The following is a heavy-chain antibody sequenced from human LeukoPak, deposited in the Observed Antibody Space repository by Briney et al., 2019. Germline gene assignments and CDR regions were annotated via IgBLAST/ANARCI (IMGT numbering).Heavy chain of an antibody. V-gene: IGHV3-74*01. CDR1: GFTFSHYW. CDR3: ARGFDGYPFGWWFDP. Sequence: PGGSLRLSCVVSGFTFSHYWMHWVRQAPGKGLVWASRVSADGSTTIYADSVKGRFTISRDNGINTVYLQMNSLRAEDTAVYYCARGFDGYPFGWWFDPWGQGTLVTVSS. D-gene: IGHD5-24*01. J-gene: IGHJ5*02. CDR2: VSADGSTT.